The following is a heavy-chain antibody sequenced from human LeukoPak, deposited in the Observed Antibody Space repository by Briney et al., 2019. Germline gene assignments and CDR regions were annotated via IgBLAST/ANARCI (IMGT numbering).Heavy chain of an antibody. Sequence: GGSLRLSCAASGFTFSTYAMSWVRQAPGKGLEWVAIISYDGSSKYYAESVKGRFTISRDNSKNTLYLEMNRLRDEDTAVYYCARVVGGTWLVDYWGQGTLVTVSS. V-gene: IGHV3-30-3*01. D-gene: IGHD1-26*01. CDR2: ISYDGSSK. J-gene: IGHJ4*02. CDR3: ARVVGGTWLVDY. CDR1: GFTFSTYA.